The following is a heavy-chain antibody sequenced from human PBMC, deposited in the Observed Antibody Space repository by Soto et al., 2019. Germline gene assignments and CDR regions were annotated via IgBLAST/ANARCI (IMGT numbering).Heavy chain of an antibody. CDR3: ANDNRGYTGLTLHHMAV. V-gene: IGHV3-23*01. Sequence: ELQLLESGGDLVQPGGSLRLSCAASGFTFSSYAMTWVRQAPGKGLEWVSGIGGSGGSTYYADSVKGRFTISRDNSKNTMVLQMNKLRAEEPAVYYCANDNRGYTGLTLHHMAVWGKGTTVPVSS. D-gene: IGHD2-2*02. J-gene: IGHJ6*03. CDR2: IGGSGGST. CDR1: GFTFSSYA.